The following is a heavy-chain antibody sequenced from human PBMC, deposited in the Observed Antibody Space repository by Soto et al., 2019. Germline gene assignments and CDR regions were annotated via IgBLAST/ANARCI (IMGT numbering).Heavy chain of an antibody. CDR2: IIPIFGTA. D-gene: IGHD1-26*01. CDR1: GGTFSSYA. Sequence: SVKVSCKASGGTFSSYAISWARQAPGQGLEWMGGIIPIFGTANYAQKFQGRVTITADESTSTAYMELSSLRSEDTAVYYCARVMVGYYYGMDVGGKGTTVTAPS. V-gene: IGHV1-69*13. J-gene: IGHJ6*04. CDR3: ARVMVGYYYGMDV.